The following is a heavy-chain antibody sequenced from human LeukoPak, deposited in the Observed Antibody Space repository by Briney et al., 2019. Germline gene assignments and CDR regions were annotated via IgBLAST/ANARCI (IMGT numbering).Heavy chain of an antibody. J-gene: IGHJ4*02. Sequence: GGSLRLSCAASGFTFSRYWMSWVRQAPGKRLEWVANIKQDGSQKFYVDSVKGRFTISKDNAKNTVYLQMNSLRAGDTAVYYCVSFYETYWGRGTLVTVSS. CDR2: IKQDGSQK. V-gene: IGHV3-7*01. CDR3: VSFYETY. D-gene: IGHD2/OR15-2a*01. CDR1: GFTFSRYW.